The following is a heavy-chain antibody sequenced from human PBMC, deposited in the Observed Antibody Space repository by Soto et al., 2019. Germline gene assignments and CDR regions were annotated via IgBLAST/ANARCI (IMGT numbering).Heavy chain of an antibody. CDR3: ATLPRIGYCSGGTCFSGFDS. Sequence: QVQLVQSGAELKKPGSSVRISCRASGGTFGSNAISWVRQAPGQGLEWMGNIVPSFGTPNFAQKFQDRVTFTADKSTDTAYMDLSRLRSEDMAVYYCATLPRIGYCSGGTCFSGFDSWGQGTLVTVSS. CDR1: GGTFGSNA. CDR2: IVPSFGTP. V-gene: IGHV1-69*06. J-gene: IGHJ4*02. D-gene: IGHD2-15*01.